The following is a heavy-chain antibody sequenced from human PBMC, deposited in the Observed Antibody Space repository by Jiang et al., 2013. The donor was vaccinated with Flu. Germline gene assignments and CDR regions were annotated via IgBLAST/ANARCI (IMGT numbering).Heavy chain of an antibody. Sequence: VQLVESGGGVVQPGRSLRLSCAASGFTFSSYGMHWVRQAPGKGLEWVAVISYDGSNKYYADSVKGRFTISRDNSKNTLYLQMNSLRAEDTAVYYCAKDFRSYGDYGAFDIWGQGTMVTVP. V-gene: IGHV3-30*18. CDR1: GFTFSSYG. D-gene: IGHD4-17*01. CDR2: ISYDGSNK. CDR3: AKDFRSYGDYGAFDI. J-gene: IGHJ3*02.